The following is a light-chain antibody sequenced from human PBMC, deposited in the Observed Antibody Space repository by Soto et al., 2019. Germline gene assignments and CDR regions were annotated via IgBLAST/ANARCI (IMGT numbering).Light chain of an antibody. J-gene: IGKJ1*01. CDR2: SAS. Sequence: EIVLTQSPATLSVSPGERATLSCRASQSVSSNLAWYQQKPGQAPRLLIYSASNRATGIPDRFSGSGSGTDFTLTISRLEPEDFAVYYCQQYSSSPRTFGQGTKVDIK. V-gene: IGKV3-20*01. CDR3: QQYSSSPRT. CDR1: QSVSSN.